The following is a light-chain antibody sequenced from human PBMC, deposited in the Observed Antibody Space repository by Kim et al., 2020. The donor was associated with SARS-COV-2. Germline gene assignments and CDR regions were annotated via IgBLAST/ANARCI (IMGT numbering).Light chain of an antibody. V-gene: IGLV3-9*01. Sequence: VALGRTARITCGGNNIGSKNVHGYQQKPGQAPVLVIYRDSNRPSGIPERFSGSNSGNTATLTISRAQAGDEADYYCQVWDSSTAVFGGGTKLTVL. CDR1: NIGSKN. J-gene: IGLJ3*02. CDR2: RDS. CDR3: QVWDSSTAV.